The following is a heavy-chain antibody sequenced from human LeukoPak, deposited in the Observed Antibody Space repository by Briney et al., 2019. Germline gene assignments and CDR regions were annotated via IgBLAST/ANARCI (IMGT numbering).Heavy chain of an antibody. CDR1: GFTFSSYW. V-gene: IGHV3-7*01. D-gene: IGHD6-13*01. Sequence: PGGSLRLSCAASGFTFSSYWMSWVRQAPGKGLEWVANIKQDGSEKYYVDSVKGRFTISRDNAKNSLYLQMNSLRAEDTAVYYCARRGYSSSWYLDAFDIWGQGTMVTVSS. J-gene: IGHJ3*02. CDR2: IKQDGSEK. CDR3: ARRGYSSSWYLDAFDI.